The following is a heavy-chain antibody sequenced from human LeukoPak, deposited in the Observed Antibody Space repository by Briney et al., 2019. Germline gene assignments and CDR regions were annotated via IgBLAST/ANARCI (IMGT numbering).Heavy chain of an antibody. J-gene: IGHJ4*02. V-gene: IGHV3-23*01. CDR3: AKGSYYDSSGTYYFDY. CDR1: GFTSSSYA. CDR2: ISGSGDNT. Sequence: PGGSLRLSCAASGFTSSSYAMSWVRQAPGKGLEWVSAISGSGDNTYYADSVKGRFTISRDNSKNTLYLQMNSLRAEDTALYYCAKGSYYDSSGTYYFDYWGQGTLVTVSS. D-gene: IGHD3-22*01.